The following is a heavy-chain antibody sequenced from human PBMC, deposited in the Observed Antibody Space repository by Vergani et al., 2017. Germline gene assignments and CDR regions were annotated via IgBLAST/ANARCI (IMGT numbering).Heavy chain of an antibody. J-gene: IGHJ5*02. CDR2: IKEDGSEK. Sequence: EVQLAESGGGLVQPGGSLRLSCDASGFPFSNYWMSWVRQAPGKGLEWVANIKEDGSEKYYVDSVKGRFTISRDNAKSSLYLQMNSLRGEDTAIYYCAREVLERRKGGWFDPWGQGKLVTVSP. CDR1: GFPFSNYW. CDR3: AREVLERRKGGWFDP. D-gene: IGHD1-1*01. V-gene: IGHV3-7*01.